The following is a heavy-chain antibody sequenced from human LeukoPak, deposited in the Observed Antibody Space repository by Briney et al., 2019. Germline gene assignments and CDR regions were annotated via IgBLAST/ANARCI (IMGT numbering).Heavy chain of an antibody. CDR3: ARDGDSSGYVAFDI. V-gene: IGHV1-2*04. CDR1: GYTFTGYY. D-gene: IGHD3-22*01. J-gene: IGHJ3*02. CDR2: INPNSGGT. Sequence: ASVKVSCKASGYTFTGYYMHWVRQAPGQGLEWMGWINPNSGGTNYAQKFQGWVTMTRDTSISTAYMELSRLRSDDTAVYYCARDGDSSGYVAFDIWGQGTMVTVSS.